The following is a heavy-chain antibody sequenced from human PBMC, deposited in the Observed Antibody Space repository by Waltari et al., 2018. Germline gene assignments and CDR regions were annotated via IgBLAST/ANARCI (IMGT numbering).Heavy chain of an antibody. Sequence: QVQLQESGPGLAKPSQTLSLPYTVPGGSISSGGYYWSWIRQHPGKGLEWIGYIYYIGSTYYNPSLKSRVTISVDTSKNQFSLKLSSVTAADTAVYYCAREGQLVRFDYWGQGTLVTVSS. CDR1: GGSISSGGYY. CDR2: IYYIGST. J-gene: IGHJ4*02. D-gene: IGHD6-13*01. V-gene: IGHV4-31*03. CDR3: AREGQLVRFDY.